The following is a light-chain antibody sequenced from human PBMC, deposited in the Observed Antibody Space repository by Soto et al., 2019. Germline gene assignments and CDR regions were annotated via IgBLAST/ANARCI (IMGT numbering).Light chain of an antibody. CDR1: SSDIGGYNY. CDR2: EVS. Sequence: QSVLTQPASVSGSPGQSITISCTGTSSDIGGYNYVSWYQQHPGEAPKLVIYEVSNRPSGVSNRFFGSKSGDTASLTISGLQAEDEADYYCSSYTSTNTLAVFGTGTKLTVL. V-gene: IGLV2-14*01. CDR3: SSYTSTNTLAV. J-gene: IGLJ1*01.